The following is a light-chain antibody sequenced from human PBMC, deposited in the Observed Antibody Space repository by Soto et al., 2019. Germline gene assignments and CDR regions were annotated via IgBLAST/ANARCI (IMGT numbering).Light chain of an antibody. Sequence: EIVLTQSAGALSLSPGERATLSCRASQSVSSSSLAWYQQKPGQAPRLLIYGASSRATGIPDRFSGSGSGTDFTLTISRLEPEDFALYYCQQYGSSPWTFGQGTKVDIK. CDR2: GAS. J-gene: IGKJ1*01. CDR1: QSVSSSS. CDR3: QQYGSSPWT. V-gene: IGKV3-20*01.